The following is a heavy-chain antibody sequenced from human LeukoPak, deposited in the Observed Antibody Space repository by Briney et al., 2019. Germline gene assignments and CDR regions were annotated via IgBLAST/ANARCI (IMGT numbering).Heavy chain of an antibody. D-gene: IGHD5-18*01. J-gene: IGHJ4*02. Sequence: PGGSLRLSCAASGFTFSSYSMNWVRQAPGKGLEWVSSISSSSSYIYYADSVKGRFTISRDNAKNSLYLQMNSLRAEDTAVYYCARAHRRIQLWSGGDYWGQGTLVTVSS. CDR2: ISSSSSYI. CDR3: ARAHRRIQLWSGGDY. V-gene: IGHV3-21*01. CDR1: GFTFSSYS.